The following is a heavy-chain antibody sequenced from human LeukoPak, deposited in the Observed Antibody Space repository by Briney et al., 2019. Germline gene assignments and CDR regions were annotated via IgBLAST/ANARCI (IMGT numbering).Heavy chain of an antibody. CDR3: ARLDSSGWYPPFDY. CDR2: LSYTGRV. D-gene: IGHD6-19*01. V-gene: IGHV4-39*01. CDR1: GGSISSSSHY. Sequence: PSETLSLTCSVSGGSISSSSHYWGWIRQSPGKGLEWIGSLSYTGRVYYNSSLKSRVTISVDTSKNQFSLKLSSVTAADTAVYYCARLDSSGWYPPFDYWGQGTLVTVSS. J-gene: IGHJ4*02.